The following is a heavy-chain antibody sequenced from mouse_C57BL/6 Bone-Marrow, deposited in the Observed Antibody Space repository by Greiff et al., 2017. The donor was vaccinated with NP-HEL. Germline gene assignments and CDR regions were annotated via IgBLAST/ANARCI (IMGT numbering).Heavy chain of an antibody. D-gene: IGHD2-3*01. Sequence: EVKLVESGTVLARPGASVKMSCKTSGYTFTSYWMHWVKQRPGQGLEWIGAIYPGNSYTSYNQKFKGKAKLTAVTSTSTAYMELSSLTNEDSAVYCWTTDGYFSFDYWDQGTTLTGTS. V-gene: IGHV1-5*01. CDR2: IYPGNSYT. CDR1: GYTFTSYW. CDR3: TTDGYFSFDY. J-gene: IGHJ2*01.